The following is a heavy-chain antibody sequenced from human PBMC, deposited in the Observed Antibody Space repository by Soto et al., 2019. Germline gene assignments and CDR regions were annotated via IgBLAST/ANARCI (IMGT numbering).Heavy chain of an antibody. J-gene: IGHJ3*02. Sequence: VGSLRLSCASSGFSFGAFSMNWVRQAPGKGLEWVSYISSTSSTIYYADSVKGRFTISRDNTKNSVYLQMNSLRDEDTAVYYCARGGGISAFDIWGQGTMVTVSS. D-gene: IGHD3-10*01. CDR3: ARGGGISAFDI. CDR1: GFSFGAFS. V-gene: IGHV3-48*02. CDR2: ISSTSSTI.